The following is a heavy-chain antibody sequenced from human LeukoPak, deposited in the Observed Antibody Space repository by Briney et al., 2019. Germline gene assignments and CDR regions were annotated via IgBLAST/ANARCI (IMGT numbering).Heavy chain of an antibody. CDR2: ISSSGSNI. V-gene: IGHV3-48*03. CDR3: ATVGAGNYYAMDV. J-gene: IGHJ6*02. Sequence: PGGSLRLSCAASGFTFSSYEMNWVRQAPGKGLEWVSYISSSGSNIFYADSVKGRFTMSRDNAKNSLYLQLNSLRAEDTAVYYCATVGAGNYYAMDVWGQGTTVTASS. D-gene: IGHD4/OR15-4a*01. CDR1: GFTFSSYE.